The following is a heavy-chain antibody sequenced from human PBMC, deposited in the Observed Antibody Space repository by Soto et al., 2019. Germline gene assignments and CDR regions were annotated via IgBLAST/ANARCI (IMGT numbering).Heavy chain of an antibody. J-gene: IGHJ3*02. CDR3: ARDLGPSFYYDSDGPLNPFDI. CDR1: GGDFSSYS. Sequence: QVQLVQSGDEVKKPGSSVKVSCKTSGGDFSSYSMNWVRQAPGHGPEWMGGIIPMFGTPNYAPRFQGRVTIAADESTTTVYMELSSLTSEDTAVYYCARDLGPSFYYDSDGPLNPFDIWGQGTMVTVSS. CDR2: IIPMFGTP. D-gene: IGHD3-22*01. V-gene: IGHV1-69*01.